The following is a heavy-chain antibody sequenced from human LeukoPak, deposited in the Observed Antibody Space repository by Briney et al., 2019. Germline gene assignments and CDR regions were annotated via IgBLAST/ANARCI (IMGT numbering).Heavy chain of an antibody. CDR3: ARDGIVVVPAAMFY. V-gene: IGHV1-69*13. D-gene: IGHD2-2*01. CDR2: IIPIFGTA. CDR1: GGTFSSYA. J-gene: IGHJ4*02. Sequence: GASVKVSCKASGGTFSSYAISWVRPAPGQGLEWMGGIIPIFGTANYAQKFQGRVTITADESTSTAYMELSSLRSEDTAVYYCARDGIVVVPAAMFYWGQGTLVTVSS.